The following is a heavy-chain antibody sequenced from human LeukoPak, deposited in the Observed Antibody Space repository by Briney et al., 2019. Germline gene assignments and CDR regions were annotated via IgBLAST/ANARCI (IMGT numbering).Heavy chain of an antibody. CDR3: ARYRDGYNAPAPYYYYMDV. Sequence: GASVKVSCKASGYTFTGYYMHWVRQAPGQGLEWMGWINPNSGGTNYAQKFQGRVTMTRDTSISTAYMELSRLRSDDTAVYYCARYRDGYNAPAPYYYYMDVWGKGTTVTVSS. CDR1: GYTFTGYY. D-gene: IGHD5-24*01. V-gene: IGHV1-2*02. CDR2: INPNSGGT. J-gene: IGHJ6*03.